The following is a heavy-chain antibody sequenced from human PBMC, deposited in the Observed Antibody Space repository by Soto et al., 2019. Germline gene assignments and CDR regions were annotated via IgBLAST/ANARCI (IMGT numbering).Heavy chain of an antibody. D-gene: IGHD6-13*01. CDR3: AKVAAVGTKSGLDY. CDR2: ISGAGQTT. V-gene: IGHV3-23*01. J-gene: IGHJ4*02. Sequence: EVQVLESGGGLVQPGESLRLTCAASGFTFSNYPMTWVRQAPGKGLEWVSVISGAGQTTYYGDSVKGRFTISRDNSQTTMYLHMNSLRVEDTAVYYCAKVAAVGTKSGLDYWGQGTLVTVSS. CDR1: GFTFSNYP.